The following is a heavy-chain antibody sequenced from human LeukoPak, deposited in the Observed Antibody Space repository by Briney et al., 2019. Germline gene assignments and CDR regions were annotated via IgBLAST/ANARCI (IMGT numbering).Heavy chain of an antibody. D-gene: IGHD3-10*01. CDR2: VRYDGSKK. V-gene: IGHV3-30*02. J-gene: IGHJ4*02. CDR1: GFTFSTYG. Sequence: GGSLRLSCAASGFTFSTYGMHWVRQAPGKGLEWVAFVRYDGSKKYYTNSVKGRFTISRDNSKNTLYLEMNSLRAEDTAVYYCAKDIGSYYDYWGQGILVTVSS. CDR3: AKDIGSYYDY.